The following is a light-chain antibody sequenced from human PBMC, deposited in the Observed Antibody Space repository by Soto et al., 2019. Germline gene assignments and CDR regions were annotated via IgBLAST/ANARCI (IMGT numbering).Light chain of an antibody. CDR3: QQYGRSPNT. CDR2: GAS. V-gene: IGKV3-20*01. CDR1: QGIGDT. J-gene: IGKJ4*01. Sequence: EVVMTQSPATLSVSPGEGVTLSCRASQGIGDTLAWYQHKPGQTPRLLIYGASSRATGIPDRFSGSGSGTDFTLTISRLEPEDFAVYYCQQYGRSPNTFGGGTKVDIK.